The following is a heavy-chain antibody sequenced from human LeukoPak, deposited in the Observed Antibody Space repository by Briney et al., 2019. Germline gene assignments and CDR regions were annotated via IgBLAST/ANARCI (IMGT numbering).Heavy chain of an antibody. J-gene: IGHJ4*02. Sequence: ASVKVSCKASGYTFTSYAISWVRQAPGQGLEWMGGIIPIFGTANYAQKFQGRVTITADKSTSTAYMELSSLRSEDTAVYYCARCATVGATLYYFDYWGQGTLVTVSS. V-gene: IGHV1-69*06. CDR2: IIPIFGTA. CDR3: ARCATVGATLYYFDY. CDR1: GYTFTSYA. D-gene: IGHD1-26*01.